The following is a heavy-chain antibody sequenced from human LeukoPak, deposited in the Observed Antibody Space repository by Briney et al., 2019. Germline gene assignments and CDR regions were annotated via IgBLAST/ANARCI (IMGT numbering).Heavy chain of an antibody. J-gene: IGHJ6*02. V-gene: IGHV3-23*01. CDR2: ISGSGGST. Sequence: GGSQRLSCAASGFTFSSYAMSWVRQAPGKGLEWVSAISGSGGSTYYADSVKGRFTISRDNSKNTLYLQMNSLRAEDTAVYYCAKRGDSGSYHYYYYGMDVWGQGTTVTVSS. CDR3: AKRGDSGSYHYYYYGMDV. CDR1: GFTFSSYA. D-gene: IGHD1-26*01.